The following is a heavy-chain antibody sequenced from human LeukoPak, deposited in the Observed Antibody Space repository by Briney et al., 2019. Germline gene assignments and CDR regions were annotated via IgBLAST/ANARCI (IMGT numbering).Heavy chain of an antibody. CDR3: ARDSHSMRYGMDV. D-gene: IGHD2/OR15-2a*01. J-gene: IGHJ6*02. Sequence: PGGSLRLSCAASGFTVSSNYMSWVRQAPGKGLEWVSDIYSGGSTYYADSVKGRFTISRDNSKNTLYLQMNSLRAEDTAVYYCARDSHSMRYGMDVWGQGTTVTVSS. V-gene: IGHV3-66*02. CDR1: GFTVSSNY. CDR2: IYSGGST.